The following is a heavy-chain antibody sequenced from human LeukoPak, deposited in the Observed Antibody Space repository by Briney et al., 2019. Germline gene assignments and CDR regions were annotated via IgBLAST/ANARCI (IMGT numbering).Heavy chain of an antibody. CDR2: ISGSGGST. CDR1: GFTFSTYA. V-gene: IGHV3-23*01. Sequence: GGSLRLSCVASGFTFSTYAMSWVRQAPGQGLEWVSSISGSGGSTYYAEFVKGRSTISIDNSKNTLYLQMNSLRAEDTAVYYCAKGGQRYDFWRFDYWGQGTLVTVSS. CDR3: AKGGQRYDFWRFDY. J-gene: IGHJ4*02. D-gene: IGHD3-3*01.